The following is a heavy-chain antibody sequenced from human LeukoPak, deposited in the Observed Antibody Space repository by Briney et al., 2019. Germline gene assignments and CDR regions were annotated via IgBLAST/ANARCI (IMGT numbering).Heavy chain of an antibody. CDR2: ISGSGGST. CDR1: GFTFSSYA. Sequence: PGGSLRLSCAASGFTFSSYAMSWVRQAPGKGLEWVSAISGSGGSTYYADSVKGRFTISRDNSKNTLYLQMNSLRAEDTAVYYCAKWHGQQWLAIQYYFDYWGQGTLVTVSS. J-gene: IGHJ4*02. D-gene: IGHD6-19*01. V-gene: IGHV3-23*01. CDR3: AKWHGQQWLAIQYYFDY.